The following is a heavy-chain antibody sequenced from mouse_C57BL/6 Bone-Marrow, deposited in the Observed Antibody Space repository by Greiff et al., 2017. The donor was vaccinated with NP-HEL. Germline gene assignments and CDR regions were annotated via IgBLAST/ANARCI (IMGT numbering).Heavy chain of an antibody. CDR1: GFTFSDFY. Sequence: EVKLMESGGGLVQSGRSLRLSCATSGFTFSDFYMEWVRQAPGKGLEWIAASRNKANDYTTEYSASVKGRFIVSRDTSPCILYLQMNALRAEDTAIYDCARDAEYYYGSSPYWYFDVWGTGTTVTVSS. V-gene: IGHV7-1*01. CDR2: SRNKANDYTT. CDR3: ARDAEYYYGSSPYWYFDV. D-gene: IGHD1-1*01. J-gene: IGHJ1*03.